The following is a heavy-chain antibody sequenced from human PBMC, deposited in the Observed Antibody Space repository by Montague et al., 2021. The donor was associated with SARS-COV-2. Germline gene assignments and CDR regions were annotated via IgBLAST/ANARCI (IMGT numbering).Heavy chain of an antibody. J-gene: IGHJ6*02. CDR3: AEDSYDYGLGYGMDV. V-gene: IGHV3-23*01. CDR2: SSGSDGGT. CDR1: GFTFSNSA. Sequence: SLRLSCAASGFTFSNSAMNWVRQAPGKGLEWVSGSSGSDGGTHYADSVKGRFTISRDNSKNVLYLQMNSLRAEDTALYYCAEDSYDYGLGYGMDVWGQGTTVTVSS. D-gene: IGHD3-10*01.